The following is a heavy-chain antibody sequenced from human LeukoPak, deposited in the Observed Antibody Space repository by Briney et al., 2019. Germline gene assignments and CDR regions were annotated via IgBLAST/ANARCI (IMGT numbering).Heavy chain of an antibody. V-gene: IGHV4-59*08. D-gene: IGHD6-19*01. CDR2: IHYSGST. CDR3: VRLSSAVAGTYYHWYLAV. Sequence: SETLSLTCTVSGGSINNYYWSWVRQPPGKGLEWIGYIHYSGSTNYNPSLKSRATISVDRSKNQFSLKVTSVTAADTAVYYCVRLSSAVAGTYYHWYLAVWGKGTTVTVSS. J-gene: IGHJ6*03. CDR1: GGSINNYY.